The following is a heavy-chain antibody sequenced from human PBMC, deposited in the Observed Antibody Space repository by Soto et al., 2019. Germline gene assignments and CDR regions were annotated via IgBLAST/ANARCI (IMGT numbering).Heavy chain of an antibody. Sequence: XESLKVSWKCSGNRCTSYWISLVLQMPGKGLEWMGRIDPSDSYTNYSPSFQGHVTISADKSISTAYLQWSSLKASDTAMYYCAGTVYGSGSYYWFDPCGQGTLVTVSS. J-gene: IGHJ5*02. CDR2: IDPSDSYT. D-gene: IGHD3-10*01. V-gene: IGHV5-10-1*01. CDR1: GNRCTSYW. CDR3: AGTVYGSGSYYWFDP.